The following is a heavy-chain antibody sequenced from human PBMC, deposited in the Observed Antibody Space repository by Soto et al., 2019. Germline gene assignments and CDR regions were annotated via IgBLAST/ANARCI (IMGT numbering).Heavy chain of an antibody. CDR3: ARDLGSGSYSPDY. Sequence: VQLVQSGGGVVQPGRSLRLSCAASGFTFSSFGMHWVRQAPGKGLEWVAVVFSDGNKKYYIDSVKGRFTISRDNSKSTLYLHMNSLRVEDTAVYYCARDLGSGSYSPDYWGQGTLVTVSS. V-gene: IGHV3-33*08. CDR2: VFSDGNKK. CDR1: GFTFSSFG. D-gene: IGHD3-10*01. J-gene: IGHJ4*02.